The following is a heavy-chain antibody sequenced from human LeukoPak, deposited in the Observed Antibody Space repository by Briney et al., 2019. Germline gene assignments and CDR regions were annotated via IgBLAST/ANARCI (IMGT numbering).Heavy chain of an antibody. CDR3: AKGEDSSGWSPSDY. CDR2: ISSSSSTI. Sequence: GGSLRLSCAASGFTFSSYSMNWVRQAPGKGLEWVSYISSSSSTIYYADSVKGRFTISRDNAKNSLYLQMNSLRAEDTAVYYCAKGEDSSGWSPSDYWGQGTLVTVSS. CDR1: GFTFSSYS. D-gene: IGHD6-19*01. V-gene: IGHV3-48*01. J-gene: IGHJ4*02.